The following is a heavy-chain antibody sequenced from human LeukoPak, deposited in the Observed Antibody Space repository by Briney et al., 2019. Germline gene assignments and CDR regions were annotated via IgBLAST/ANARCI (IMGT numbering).Heavy chain of an antibody. D-gene: IGHD3-10*01. CDR3: ARAVLH. Sequence: SETLSLTCTVSGYSISSGYYWGWIRQPPGKGLEWIGSIYHSGSTYYNPSLKGRVTISVDTSKNQFSLKLSTVTAADTAVYYCARAVLHWGQGMLVTVSS. CDR1: GYSISSGYY. J-gene: IGHJ4*02. V-gene: IGHV4-38-2*02. CDR2: IYHSGST.